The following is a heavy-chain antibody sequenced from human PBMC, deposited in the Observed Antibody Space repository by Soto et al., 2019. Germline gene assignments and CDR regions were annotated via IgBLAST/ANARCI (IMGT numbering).Heavy chain of an antibody. CDR3: AHSVLGYYYGSGSYYLGHYYYGMDV. V-gene: IGHV2-5*02. J-gene: IGHJ6*02. D-gene: IGHD3-10*01. CDR2: IYWDDDK. Sequence: QITLKESGPTLVKPTQTLTLTCTFSGFSLSTSGVGVGWIRQPPGKALEWLALIYWDDDKRYSPSLKSRLTIPKDTSKNQVVLTMTNMDPVDTATYYCAHSVLGYYYGSGSYYLGHYYYGMDVWGQGTTVTVSS. CDR1: GFSLSTSGVG.